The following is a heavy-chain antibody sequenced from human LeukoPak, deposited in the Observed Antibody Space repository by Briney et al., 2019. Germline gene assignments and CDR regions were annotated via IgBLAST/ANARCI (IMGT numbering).Heavy chain of an antibody. D-gene: IGHD6-19*01. V-gene: IGHV3-30-3*01. CDR2: ISYDGSNK. CDR1: GFTFSSYA. CDR3: ARDPGVAGTGGDY. J-gene: IGHJ4*02. Sequence: GGSLRLSCAASGFTFSSYAMHWVRQAPGKGLEWVAVISYDGSNKYYADSVKGRFTISRDNSKNTLYLQMNSPRAEDTAVYYCARDPGVAGTGGDYWGQGTLVTVSS.